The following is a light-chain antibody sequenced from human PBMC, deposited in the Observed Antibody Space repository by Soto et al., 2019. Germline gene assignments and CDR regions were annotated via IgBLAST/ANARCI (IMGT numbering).Light chain of an antibody. V-gene: IGKV3-20*01. Sequence: EVVLTQSPGTLSLSPGERATLSCRASQSFSSSNLAWYQHKPGQPPKLIVYSASRRATGIPDRFSGRGSGTDFTLTISRLGPEDFALYYCQRYGGSPPVTFGGGTKVDFK. J-gene: IGKJ4*01. CDR2: SAS. CDR3: QRYGGSPPVT. CDR1: QSFSSSN.